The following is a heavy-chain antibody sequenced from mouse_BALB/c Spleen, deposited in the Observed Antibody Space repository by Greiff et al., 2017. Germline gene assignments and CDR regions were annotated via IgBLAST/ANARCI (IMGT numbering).Heavy chain of an antibody. J-gene: IGHJ2*01. CDR3: ARGGRYDKSIDD. CDR1: GFTFSDYY. CDR2: ISDGGSYT. Sequence: DVKLVESGGGLVKPGGSLKLSCAASGFTFSDYYMYWVRQTPEKRLEWVATISDGGSYTYYPDSVKGRFTISRDNAKNNLYLQMSSLKSEDTAMYYCARGGRYDKSIDDWGQGTTLTVSS. D-gene: IGHD2-14*01. V-gene: IGHV5-4*02.